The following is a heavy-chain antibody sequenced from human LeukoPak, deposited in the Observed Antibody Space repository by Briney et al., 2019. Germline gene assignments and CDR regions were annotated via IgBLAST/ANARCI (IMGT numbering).Heavy chain of an antibody. Sequence: GGSLRLSCAASGFTFSSYEMNWVRQAPGKGLEWVSYISSSGSTIYYADSVKGRFTISRDNAKNSLYLQMNNLRVEDAALYYCVRELYSSSSFFDVWGQGTLVTVSS. CDR2: ISSSGSTI. CDR3: VRELYSSSSFFDV. CDR1: GFTFSSYE. J-gene: IGHJ4*02. V-gene: IGHV3-48*03. D-gene: IGHD6-6*01.